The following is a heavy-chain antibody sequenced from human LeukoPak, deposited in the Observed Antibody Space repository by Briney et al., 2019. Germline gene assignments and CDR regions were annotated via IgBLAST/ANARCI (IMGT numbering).Heavy chain of an antibody. CDR1: GYSISSGYY. CDR2: IYHSGST. Sequence: SETLSLTCAVSGYSISSGYYCGWIRQPPGEGLEWIGIIYHSGSTYYNPSLKSRVTISVDTSKNQFSLKLSSVTAADTAVYYCARPKMATNDAFDIWGQGTMVTVSS. D-gene: IGHD5-24*01. J-gene: IGHJ3*02. V-gene: IGHV4-38-2*01. CDR3: ARPKMATNDAFDI.